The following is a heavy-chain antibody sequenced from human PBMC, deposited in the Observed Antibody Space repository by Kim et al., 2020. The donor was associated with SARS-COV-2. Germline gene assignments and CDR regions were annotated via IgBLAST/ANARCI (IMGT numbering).Heavy chain of an antibody. Sequence: SVKVSCKASGGTFSSYAISWVRQAPGQGLEWMGGIIPIFGTANYAQKFQGRVTITADESTSTAYMELSSLRSEDTAVYYCARVEYYYDSSGYSWGQGTLVTVSS. V-gene: IGHV1-69*13. CDR3: ARVEYYYDSSGYS. J-gene: IGHJ5*02. CDR1: GGTFSSYA. CDR2: IIPIFGTA. D-gene: IGHD3-22*01.